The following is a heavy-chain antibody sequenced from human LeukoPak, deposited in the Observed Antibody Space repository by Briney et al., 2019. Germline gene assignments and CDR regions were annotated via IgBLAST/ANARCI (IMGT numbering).Heavy chain of an antibody. CDR2: INSDGSST. J-gene: IGHJ4*02. V-gene: IGHV3-74*01. CDR3: ARGMSYGRFPVDY. Sequence: GGSLRLSCAASGFTFSSYWMHWVRQAPGKGLVWVSRINSDGSSTSYADSVKGRFTISRDNAKNTLYLQMNSLRAEDTAVYYCARGMSYGRFPVDYWGQGTLVTVSS. D-gene: IGHD5-18*01. CDR1: GFTFSSYW.